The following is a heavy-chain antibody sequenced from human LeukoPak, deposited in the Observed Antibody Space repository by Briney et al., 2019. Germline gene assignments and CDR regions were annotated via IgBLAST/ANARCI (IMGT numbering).Heavy chain of an antibody. V-gene: IGHV4-30-2*01. J-gene: IGHJ4*02. CDR2: IYHSGST. Sequence: PSQTLSLTCTVSGGSISSGGYYWSWIRQPPGKGLEWIGYIYHSGSTYYNPSLKSRVTISVDRSKNQFSLKLSSVTAADTAVYYCARDRKGQLPFDYWGQGTLVTVSS. CDR1: GGSISSGGYY. D-gene: IGHD6-13*01. CDR3: ARDRKGQLPFDY.